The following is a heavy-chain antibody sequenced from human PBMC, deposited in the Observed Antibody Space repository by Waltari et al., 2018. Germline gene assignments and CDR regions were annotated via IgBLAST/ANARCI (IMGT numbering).Heavy chain of an antibody. CDR3: ARDESDYGDYLWYVDY. J-gene: IGHJ4*02. CDR2: SIPTYGTA. D-gene: IGHD4-17*01. CDR1: GGTFSSYA. Sequence: QVQLVQSGAEVKKPGSSVKVSCKASGGTFSSYAISWVRQAAGQGLEWMGGSIPTYGTANYAQKFHGRFTITSDKSTSTAYRELSSLRAEDTAVYYCARDESDYGDYLWYVDYWGQGTLVTVSS. V-gene: IGHV1-69*14.